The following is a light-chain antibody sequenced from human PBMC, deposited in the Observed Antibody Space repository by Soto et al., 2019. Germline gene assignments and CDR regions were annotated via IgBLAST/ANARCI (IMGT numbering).Light chain of an antibody. Sequence: QSALTQPPSASGSPGQSVTISCTGTRSDVGSYNYVSWYQQHPGKAPKLLIYEVSKRPSGVPDRFSGSKSGNTASLTVSGLQAEDEADYYCSSYAGSTYLAVFGPGTTLTVL. J-gene: IGLJ1*01. CDR3: SSYAGSTYLAV. V-gene: IGLV2-8*01. CDR1: RSDVGSYNY. CDR2: EVS.